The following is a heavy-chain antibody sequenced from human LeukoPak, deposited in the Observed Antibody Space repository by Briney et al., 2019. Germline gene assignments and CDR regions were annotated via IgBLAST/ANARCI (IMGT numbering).Heavy chain of an antibody. D-gene: IGHD5-24*01. V-gene: IGHV4-59*12. Sequence: SETLSLTCTVSGASLSLYYWSWIRQPPGKGLEWIGHIYYSGSTHYNPSLRSRVTISVDTPKNHFSLKLSSVTAADTAVYYCARNRDGYNSFDYWGQGTLVTVSS. CDR3: ARNRDGYNSFDY. CDR1: GASLSLYY. J-gene: IGHJ4*02. CDR2: IYYSGST.